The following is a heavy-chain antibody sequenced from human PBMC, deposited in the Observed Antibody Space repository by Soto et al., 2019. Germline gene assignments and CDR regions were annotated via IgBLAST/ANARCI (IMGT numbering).Heavy chain of an antibody. V-gene: IGHV1-69*01. CDR3: AIETTGTPPVDFDI. D-gene: IGHD1-1*01. CDR1: GGTFSSYA. J-gene: IGHJ3*02. Sequence: QVQLVQSGAEVKKHGSSVKVSCKASGGTFSSYAISWVRQAPGHGLEWMGGIIPIFGTANYAQKFQGRVTITADESTSTAYMELSSLRSEDTAVYYCAIETTGTPPVDFDIWGQGTMVTVSS. CDR2: IIPIFGTA.